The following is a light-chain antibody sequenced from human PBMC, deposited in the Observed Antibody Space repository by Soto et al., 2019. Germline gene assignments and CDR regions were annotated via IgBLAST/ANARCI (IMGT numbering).Light chain of an antibody. CDR2: DVS. J-gene: IGKJ5*01. Sequence: DIQMTQSPSSLSASVVDRVTITCRASESISTWLAWYQQKPRKAPNLLIYDVSSLESGVPSRFSGSGSGTEFTLSISSLQPDDFATYYCQQYISESWTFGQGTRLEI. CDR1: ESISTW. CDR3: QQYISESWT. V-gene: IGKV1-5*01.